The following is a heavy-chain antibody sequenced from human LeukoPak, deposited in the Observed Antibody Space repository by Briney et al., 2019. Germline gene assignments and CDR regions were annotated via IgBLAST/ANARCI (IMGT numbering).Heavy chain of an antibody. D-gene: IGHD2-2*01. CDR3: ARGRYCSSTSCYSFQYYYYGMDV. CDR2: INHSGST. CDR1: DGSFSGYY. V-gene: IGHV4-34*01. Sequence: PSETLSLTCAVYDGSFSGYYWSWIRQPPGKGLEWIGEINHSGSTNYNPSLKSRVTISVDTSKNQFSLKLSSVTAADTAVYYCARGRYCSSTSCYSFQYYYYGMDVWGQGTTVTVSS. J-gene: IGHJ6*02.